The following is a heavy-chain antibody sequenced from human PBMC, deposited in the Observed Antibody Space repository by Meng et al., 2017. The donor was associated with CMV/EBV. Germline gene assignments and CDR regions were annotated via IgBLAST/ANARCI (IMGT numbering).Heavy chain of an antibody. CDR3: ARQGEGDYDFWSGRRGFDY. J-gene: IGHJ4*02. V-gene: IGHV4-39*01. Sequence: SETLSLTCTVSGGSISSSGYYWGWIRQPPGKGLEWIGSIYYSGSTYYNPSLKSRVTISVDTSKNQFSLKLSSVTAADTAVYYCARQGEGDYDFWSGRRGFDYWGQGTLVTVSS. CDR1: GGSISSSGYY. CDR2: IYYSGST. D-gene: IGHD3-3*01.